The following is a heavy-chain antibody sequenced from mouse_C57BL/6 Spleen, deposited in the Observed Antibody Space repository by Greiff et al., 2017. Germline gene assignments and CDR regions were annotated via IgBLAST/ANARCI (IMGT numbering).Heavy chain of an antibody. CDR3: AREIYYYGSSYRGLVDY. CDR1: GYTFTSSW. Sequence: QVQLQQPGAELVMPGASVKLSCKASGYTFTSSWMHWVKQRPGQGLEWIGEIDPSDSYTNYNQKFKGKSTLTVDKSSSTAYMQLSSLTSEDSAVYYCAREIYYYGSSYRGLVDYWGQGTTLTVSS. D-gene: IGHD1-1*01. V-gene: IGHV1-69*01. J-gene: IGHJ2*01. CDR2: IDPSDSYT.